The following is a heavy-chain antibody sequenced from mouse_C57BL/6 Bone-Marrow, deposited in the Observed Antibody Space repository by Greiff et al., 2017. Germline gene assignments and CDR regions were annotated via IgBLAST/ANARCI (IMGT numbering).Heavy chain of an antibody. CDR1: GFNIKDDY. V-gene: IGHV14-4*01. CDR3: TTIRVTTVVADY. Sequence: DVHLVESGAELVRPGASVKLSCTASGFNIKDDYMPWVKQRPEQGLEWIGWIDPGNGDTEYASKFQGKATITADTTSNTAYLQLSSLTSEDTAVYYCTTIRVTTVVADYWGQGTTLTVSS. CDR2: IDPGNGDT. J-gene: IGHJ2*01. D-gene: IGHD1-1*01.